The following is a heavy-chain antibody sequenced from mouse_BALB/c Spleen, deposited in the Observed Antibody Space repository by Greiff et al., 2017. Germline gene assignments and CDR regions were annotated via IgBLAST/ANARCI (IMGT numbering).Heavy chain of an antibody. Sequence: EVQLQQSGPELVKPGASVKISCKASGYSFTGYYMHWVKQSHVKSLEWIGRINPYNGATSYNQNFKDKASLTVDQSSSTAYMELHSLTSEDSAVYYCARDYYGRETWFAYWGQGTLVTVSA. CDR1: GYSFTGYY. CDR3: ARDYYGRETWFAY. D-gene: IGHD1-1*01. CDR2: INPYNGAT. V-gene: IGHV1-31*01. J-gene: IGHJ3*01.